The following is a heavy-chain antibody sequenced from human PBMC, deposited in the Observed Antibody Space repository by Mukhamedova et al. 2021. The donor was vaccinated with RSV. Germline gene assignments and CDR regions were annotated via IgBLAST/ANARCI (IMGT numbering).Heavy chain of an antibody. CDR2: IYSSGST. CDR3: ARGLSWSDYTNWFDP. J-gene: IGHJ5*02. Sequence: GCIYSSGSTSYNPSLKSRVTISIDTSKKQFSLKLNSVTAADTALYYCARGLSWSDYTNWFDPWGRGTLVTVSS. D-gene: IGHD3-3*01. V-gene: IGHV4-59*09.